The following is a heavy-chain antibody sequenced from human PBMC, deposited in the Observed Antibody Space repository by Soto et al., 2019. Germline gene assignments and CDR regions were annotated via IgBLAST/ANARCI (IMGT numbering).Heavy chain of an antibody. D-gene: IGHD2-2*02. V-gene: IGHV4-39*01. CDR1: GGSINNNYYD. CDR2: ISRSGTT. Sequence: PSETLSLTCTGSGGSINNNYYDWGGGRQPPGKGLEWIASISRSGTTYYNPSLKSRVTKSVDTSRNQFSLTLTSVTAADTAVYYCARGVLSVPAAIGVGDDAFDIWGQGTMVT. CDR3: ARGVLSVPAAIGVGDDAFDI. J-gene: IGHJ3*02.